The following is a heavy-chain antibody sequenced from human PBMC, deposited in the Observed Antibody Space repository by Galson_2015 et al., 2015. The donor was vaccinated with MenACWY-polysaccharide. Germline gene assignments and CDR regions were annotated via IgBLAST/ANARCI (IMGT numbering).Heavy chain of an antibody. CDR2: IRYDGSDK. D-gene: IGHD1-1*01. J-gene: IGHJ4*02. V-gene: IGHV3-30*02. Sequence: SLRLSCAASGFTFSRYGMHWVRQAPGKGLEWVSFIRYDGSDKYYTDSVKGRFTISRDNSKNTLYLQMNSLRIEDTAVYYCAKDAVPQLQSTPSAFDYRGQGTLVTVSS. CDR1: GFTFSRYG. CDR3: AKDAVPQLQSTPSAFDY.